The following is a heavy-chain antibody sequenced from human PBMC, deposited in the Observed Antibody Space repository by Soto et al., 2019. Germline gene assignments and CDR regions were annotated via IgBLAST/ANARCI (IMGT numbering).Heavy chain of an antibody. D-gene: IGHD2-8*02. Sequence: SETLSLTCAVSGGSISSGGYSWGWIRQPPGKGLEWIGYIYHSGSTNYNPSLKSRVTISVDTSKNQFSLKLTSVTAADTAVYYCARDKITGPFDYWGQGTLVTVSS. CDR3: ARDKITGPFDY. V-gene: IGHV4-30-2*01. CDR2: IYHSGST. CDR1: GGSISSGGYS. J-gene: IGHJ4*02.